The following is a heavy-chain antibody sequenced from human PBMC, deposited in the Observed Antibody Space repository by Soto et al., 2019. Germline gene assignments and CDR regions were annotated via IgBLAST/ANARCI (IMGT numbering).Heavy chain of an antibody. V-gene: IGHV3-23*01. CDR2: ISNSGGST. D-gene: IGHD3-10*01. Sequence: GGPLRLSCAASGFTFSSYAMSWVRQAPGKGLEWVSAISNSGGSTFYADSVKGRFTISRDNSKNTLYLQMNSLGAEDTAIYYCAKDHVVRGAIGLDGMDVWGQGTTVTVSS. CDR3: AKDHVVRGAIGLDGMDV. CDR1: GFTFSSYA. J-gene: IGHJ6*02.